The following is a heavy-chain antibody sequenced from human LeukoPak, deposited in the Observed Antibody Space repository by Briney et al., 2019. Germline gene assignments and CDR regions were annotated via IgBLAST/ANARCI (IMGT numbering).Heavy chain of an antibody. V-gene: IGHV3-33*01. J-gene: IGHJ4*02. CDR3: ATEGYVYCYLSCFHY. CDR1: GFPFSSYV. Sequence: PGGSLRLSRAASGFPFSSYVMHWVRQAPGKGLEWVAVIWKDGSNNYYADSVKGRFTISRNNSKNTLYMQMHSLRAEDTAVHYCATEGYVYCYLSCFHYWGQGTLVTVSS. D-gene: IGHD5-18*01. CDR2: IWKDGSNN.